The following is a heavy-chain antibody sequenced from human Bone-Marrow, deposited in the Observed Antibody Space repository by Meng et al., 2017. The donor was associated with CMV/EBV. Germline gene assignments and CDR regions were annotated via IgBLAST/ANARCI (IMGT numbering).Heavy chain of an antibody. J-gene: IGHJ6*02. CDR3: ARERERCFCGMDG. D-gene: IGHD1-1*01. CDR1: GFTFSNYE. CDR2: ISSSGSTI. Sequence: GESLKISCAASGFTFSNYEMNWVRQAPGKGLEWVSYISSSGSTIYYADSVKGRFTISRDNAKNSLYLQMNSLRAEDTAVYYCARERERCFCGMDGWGQGTTVTVSS. V-gene: IGHV3-48*03.